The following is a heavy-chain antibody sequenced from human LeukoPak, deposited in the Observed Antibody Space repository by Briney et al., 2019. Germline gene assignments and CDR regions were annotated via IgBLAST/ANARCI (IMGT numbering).Heavy chain of an antibody. J-gene: IGHJ1*01. D-gene: IGHD6-25*01. Sequence: SETLSLTCTVSGGSISSYYWSWIRQPAGKGLEWIGRIYTSGSTNYNPSLKSRVTTSVDTSKKQFSLKLSSATSACTAVYYCAQQRLGYFQHWGQGTLVTVSS. CDR1: GGSISSYY. V-gene: IGHV4-4*07. CDR3: AQQRLGYFQH. CDR2: IYTSGST.